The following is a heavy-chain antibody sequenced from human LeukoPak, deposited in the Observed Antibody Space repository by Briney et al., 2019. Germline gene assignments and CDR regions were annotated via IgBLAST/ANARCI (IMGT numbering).Heavy chain of an antibody. CDR2: INPNSGGT. CDR1: GYTFTGYY. J-gene: IGHJ3*02. D-gene: IGHD3-22*01. CDR3: ARDRYYYDSSGYSAGYAFDI. Sequence: ASVKVSCKASGYTFTGYYMHWVRQAPGQGLEWMGWINPNSGGTNYAQKFQGRVTMTRDTSISTAYMELSRLRSDDTAVYYCARDRYYYDSSGYSAGYAFDIWGQGTMVTVSS. V-gene: IGHV1-2*02.